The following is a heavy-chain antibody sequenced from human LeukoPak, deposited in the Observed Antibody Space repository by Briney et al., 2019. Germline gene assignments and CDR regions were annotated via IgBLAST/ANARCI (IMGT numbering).Heavy chain of an antibody. CDR1: GGSFSGYY. Sequence: SETLSLTCAVYGGSFSGYYWSWIRQPPGKGLEWIGEINHSGSTNYNPSLKSRVTISVDTSKNQFSLKLSSVTAADTAVYYCAREADCSGGSCYYWGQGTLVTASS. V-gene: IGHV4-34*01. CDR3: AREADCSGGSCYY. D-gene: IGHD2-15*01. CDR2: INHSGST. J-gene: IGHJ4*02.